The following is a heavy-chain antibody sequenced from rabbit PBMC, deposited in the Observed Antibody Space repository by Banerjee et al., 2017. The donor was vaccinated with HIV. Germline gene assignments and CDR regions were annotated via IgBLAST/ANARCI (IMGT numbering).Heavy chain of an antibody. CDR2: IDVGSCDNT. CDR1: GFSFSTSYW. V-gene: IGHV1S45*01. Sequence: QQQLEESGGGLVKPGGTLTLTCTASGFSFSTSYWLCWVRQAPGKGLEWIACIDVGSCDNTYYASWAKGRFTISRTSSTTVTLRMTSLTAADTATYFCARDGWPGDYSYAPNLWGPGTLVTVS. D-gene: IGHD6-1*01. CDR3: ARDGWPGDYSYAPNL. J-gene: IGHJ6*01.